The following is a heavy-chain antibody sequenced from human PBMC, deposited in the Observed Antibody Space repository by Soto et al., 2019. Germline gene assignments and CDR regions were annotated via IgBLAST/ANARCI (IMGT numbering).Heavy chain of an antibody. D-gene: IGHD4-17*01. CDR1: LYNCATYW. CDR3: ARHGFYGDYASNYFDP. CDR2: IYPGDSDS. V-gene: IGHV5-51*01. J-gene: IGHJ5*02. Sequence: RGESLKISWECFLYNCATYWIAWGRQMPGKGLEDMGIIYPGDSDSRYIPSFQFQFTFSADKSISPAYTQGSSLKAPDPAMSYCARHGFYGDYASNYFDPWGQRTPVTVS.